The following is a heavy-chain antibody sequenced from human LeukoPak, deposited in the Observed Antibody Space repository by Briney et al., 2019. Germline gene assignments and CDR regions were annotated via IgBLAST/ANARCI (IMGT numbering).Heavy chain of an antibody. CDR2: LSGSGDST. D-gene: IGHD3-10*01. V-gene: IGHV3-23*01. Sequence: GGSLRLSCAASGFTFSSYAMSWVRQAPGKGLEWVSALSGSGDSTYYADSVKGRFTISRDNSKNTLYLQMNSLRAEDTAVYYCARDTSITMVRAPLDYWGQGTLVTVSS. J-gene: IGHJ4*02. CDR3: ARDTSITMVRAPLDY. CDR1: GFTFSSYA.